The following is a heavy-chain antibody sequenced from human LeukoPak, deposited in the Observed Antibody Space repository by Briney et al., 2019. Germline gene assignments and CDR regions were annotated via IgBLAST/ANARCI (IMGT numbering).Heavy chain of an antibody. J-gene: IGHJ4*02. CDR3: ARDRDGVVVAATRRPI. V-gene: IGHV3-7*01. CDR1: GFTFSSYW. CDR2: IKQDGSEK. Sequence: GGSLRLSCAASGFTFSSYWMSWVRQAPGKGLEWVANIKQDGSEKYYVDSVKGRFTISRDNAKNSLYLQMNSLRAEDTAVYYCARDRDGVVVAATRRPIWGQGTLVTVSS. D-gene: IGHD2-15*01.